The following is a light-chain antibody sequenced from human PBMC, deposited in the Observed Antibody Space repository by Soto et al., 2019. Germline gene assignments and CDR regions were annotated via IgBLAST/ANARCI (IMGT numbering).Light chain of an antibody. Sequence: QSALTQPASVSGSPGQSITISCTGASTDVDGYDYVSWYQQHPGQAPKLKIYDVNNRPSGVSYRFSGSKSGDTASQTISGLQAEDDADYYCSSYTSSAPFYVFGTGTKVTVL. CDR1: STDVDGYDY. CDR2: DVN. J-gene: IGLJ1*01. CDR3: SSYTSSAPFYV. V-gene: IGLV2-14*03.